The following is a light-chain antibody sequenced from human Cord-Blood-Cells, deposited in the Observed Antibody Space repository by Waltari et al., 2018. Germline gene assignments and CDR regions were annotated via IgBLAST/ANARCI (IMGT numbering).Light chain of an antibody. V-gene: IGLV3-21*04. J-gene: IGLJ1*01. CDR2: YDS. CDR1: NIGSKS. CDR3: QVWDSSSEHYV. Sequence: SYVLTQPPSVSVAPGKTARITCGGNNIGSKSVHWYQQKTGQASVLVIYYDSDRPSGIPERFSGSNSGNTATLTISRVEAGDEADYYCQVWDSSSEHYVFGTGTKVTVL.